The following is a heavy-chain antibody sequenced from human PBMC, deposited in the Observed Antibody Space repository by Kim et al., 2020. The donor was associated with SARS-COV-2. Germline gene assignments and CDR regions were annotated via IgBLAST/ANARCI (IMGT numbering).Heavy chain of an antibody. CDR3: ARGQGSSGDY. J-gene: IGHJ4*02. V-gene: IGHV4-61*02. CDR2: IYTSGST. CDR1: GGSISSGSYY. D-gene: IGHD3-10*01. Sequence: SETLSLTCTVSGGSISSGSYYWSWIRQPAGKGLEWIGRIYTSGSTNYNPSLKSRVTISVDTSKNQFSLKLSSVTAADTAVYYCARGQGSSGDYWGQGTLVTVSS.